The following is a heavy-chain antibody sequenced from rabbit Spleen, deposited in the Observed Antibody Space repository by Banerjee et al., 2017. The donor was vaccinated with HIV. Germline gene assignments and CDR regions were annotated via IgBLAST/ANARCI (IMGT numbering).Heavy chain of an antibody. CDR3: AKTVPGNNYPFDL. J-gene: IGHJ4*01. CDR2: IYAGSGYT. Sequence: QSLEESGGGLVQPEGSLTLTCKASGFSFNSGYYMCWVRQAPGKGLEWIACIYAGSGYTYYASWAKGRFTISKPSSTTVTLQMTSLTAADTSTYFCAKTVPGNNYPFDLWGPGTLVTVS. D-gene: IGHD3-1*01. CDR1: GFSFNSGYY. V-gene: IGHV1S40*01.